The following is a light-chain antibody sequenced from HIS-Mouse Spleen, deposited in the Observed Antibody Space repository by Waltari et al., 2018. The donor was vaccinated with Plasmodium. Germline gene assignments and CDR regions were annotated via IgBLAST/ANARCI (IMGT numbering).Light chain of an antibody. CDR1: SSDVGSYNL. J-gene: IGLJ3*02. CDR2: EGS. V-gene: IGLV2-23*01. Sequence: QSALTQPASVSGSPGQSITISCTGTSSDVGSYNLVSWYQQHPGKAPKLMIYEGSKRPSGVSNRVSGSKSGNTASLTISGLQAEDEAEYFCCSYAGSSTNWVFGGGTKLTVL. CDR3: CSYAGSSTNWV.